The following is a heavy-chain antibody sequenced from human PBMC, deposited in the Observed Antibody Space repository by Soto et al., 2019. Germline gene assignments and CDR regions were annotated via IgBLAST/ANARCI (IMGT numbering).Heavy chain of an antibody. Sequence: SETLSLTCAVSGDSVSSANFHWSWIRQPPGKGLEWMGDIHSSGSTNYNPSLKSRVTISVDTSNNQISLSLRSVTAADTAVYYCAGLGYSYDTSSYYYDDEWGQGTLVTVSS. CDR1: GDSVSSANFH. V-gene: IGHV4-61*01. CDR3: AGLGYSYDTSSYYYDDE. D-gene: IGHD3-22*01. J-gene: IGHJ4*02. CDR2: IHSSGST.